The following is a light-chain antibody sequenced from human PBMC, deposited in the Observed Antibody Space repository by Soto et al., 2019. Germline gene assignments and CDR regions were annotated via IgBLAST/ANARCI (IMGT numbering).Light chain of an antibody. CDR1: SSDVGGYNY. Sequence: QSVLTQPRSVSGSPGQSVTISCTGTSSDVGGYNYVSWYQQHPGKAPKLMIYDVSKRPSGVPDRFSGSKSGNTASLTISGLQAVDEADYYCCSYAGSYTFEVFGTGTKLTVL. J-gene: IGLJ1*01. CDR2: DVS. CDR3: CSYAGSYTFEV. V-gene: IGLV2-11*01.